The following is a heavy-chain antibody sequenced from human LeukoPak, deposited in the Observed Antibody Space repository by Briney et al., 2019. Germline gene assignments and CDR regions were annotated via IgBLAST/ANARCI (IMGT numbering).Heavy chain of an antibody. CDR1: GFTVSSNY. D-gene: IGHD2-21*02. Sequence: GGSLRLSCAASGFTVSSNYMSWVRQAPGKGLEWVSVIYSGGSTYYADSVKGRFTISRDNSKNTLYLQMNSLRAEDTAVYYCASTAISDAFDIWGQGTMVTVSS. CDR2: IYSGGST. V-gene: IGHV3-53*01. CDR3: ASTAISDAFDI. J-gene: IGHJ3*02.